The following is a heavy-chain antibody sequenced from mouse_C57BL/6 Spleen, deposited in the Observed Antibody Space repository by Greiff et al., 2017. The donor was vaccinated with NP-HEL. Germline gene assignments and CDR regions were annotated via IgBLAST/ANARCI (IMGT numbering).Heavy chain of an antibody. CDR2: ISGGGGNT. CDR3: ARQNVYYAMDY. CDR1: GFTFSSYT. V-gene: IGHV5-9*01. Sequence: EVKLMESGGGLVKPGGSLKLSCAASGFTFSSYTMSWVRQTPEKRLEWVATISGGGGNTYYPDSVKGRFTISRDNAKNTLYLQMSSLRSEDTALYYCARQNVYYAMDYWGQGTSVTVSS. J-gene: IGHJ4*01.